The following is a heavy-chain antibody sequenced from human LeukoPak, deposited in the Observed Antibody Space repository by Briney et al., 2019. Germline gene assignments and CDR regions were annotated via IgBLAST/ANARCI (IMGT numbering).Heavy chain of an antibody. CDR1: GFAFSSYG. CDR3: AKDRYTYGTEYFDY. Sequence: PGGSLRLSCAASGFAFSSYGMHWVRQAPGKGLEWVALISYDGSNKYYADSVKGRFTISRDNSKNTPYLQMNSLRAEDTAVYYCAKDRYTYGTEYFDYWGQGTLVTVSS. J-gene: IGHJ4*02. V-gene: IGHV3-30*18. D-gene: IGHD5-18*01. CDR2: ISYDGSNK.